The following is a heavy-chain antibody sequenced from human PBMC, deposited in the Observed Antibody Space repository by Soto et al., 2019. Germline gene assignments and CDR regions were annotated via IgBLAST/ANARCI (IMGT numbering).Heavy chain of an antibody. Sequence: QLQLQESGPGLVKPSETLSLICTVSGGYISGYYWNWIRQPPGKGLEWIGFVYDSGTSYIASLTGRLTTSTDTSKAHFSLTLSSVSAADTGVYYCARMLEGAGSYSYDIWGQGIMVTVSS. J-gene: IGHJ3*02. D-gene: IGHD2-21*01. CDR1: GGYISGYY. CDR2: VYDSGT. V-gene: IGHV4-59*01. CDR3: ARMLEGAGSYSYDI.